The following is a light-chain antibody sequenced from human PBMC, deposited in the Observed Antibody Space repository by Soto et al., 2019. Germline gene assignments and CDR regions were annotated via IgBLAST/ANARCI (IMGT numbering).Light chain of an antibody. CDR3: SSYTSSSTHVV. CDR2: EVS. Sequence: QSALTQPASVSGSHGQSITISCTGTSSDVGGYNYVSWYQQHPGKAPKLMIYEVSNRPSGVSNRFSGSKSGNTASLTISGLQAEDEADYCCSSYTSSSTHVVFGGGTKLTVL. CDR1: SSDVGGYNY. J-gene: IGLJ2*01. V-gene: IGLV2-14*01.